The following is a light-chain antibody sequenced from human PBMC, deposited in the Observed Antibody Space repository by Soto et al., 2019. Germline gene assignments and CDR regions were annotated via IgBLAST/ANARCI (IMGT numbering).Light chain of an antibody. V-gene: IGKV3-15*01. CDR2: ATS. CDR3: QQYNKWPLT. CDR1: ESASTH. J-gene: IGKJ4*01. Sequence: EIVMTQSPATLSVSPGERATLSCRASESASTHLAWYQQRPGQPPWLLIYATSTRATGIPARFTGSGSGTEFTLTISSLQSEDFAVYYCQQYNKWPLTFGGGTKVEIK.